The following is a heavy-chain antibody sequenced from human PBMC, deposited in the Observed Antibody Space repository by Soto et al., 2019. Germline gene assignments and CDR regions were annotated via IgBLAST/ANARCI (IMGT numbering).Heavy chain of an antibody. J-gene: IGHJ4*02. CDR3: ANNVRLGGLSSPK. CDR1: AFPFSSYA. CDR2: MSGSGGGT. V-gene: IGHV3-23*01. Sequence: PRGPLRLSCAASAFPFSSYAMSLVRHALRKALEWVSAMSGSGGGTYYADSVKGRFTISRDKSKITLYLQMNSLRAKDTAVYYCANNVRLGGLSSPKWARGTLVTVSS. D-gene: IGHD3-16*02.